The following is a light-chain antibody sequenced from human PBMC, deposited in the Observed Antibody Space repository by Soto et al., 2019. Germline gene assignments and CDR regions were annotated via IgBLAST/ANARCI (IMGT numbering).Light chain of an antibody. CDR3: QQYSSGPRMYV. CDR2: DAS. Sequence: EIVLTQSPGTLSLSPGERGTLSCRASQSVSYYVAWYQQKSGQAPRLLIYDASRRATGIPDRFSGSGYGTDFTLTISRLEPEDFAVYYCQQYSSGPRMYVFGQGTKLEIK. V-gene: IGKV3-20*01. J-gene: IGKJ2*01. CDR1: QSVSYY.